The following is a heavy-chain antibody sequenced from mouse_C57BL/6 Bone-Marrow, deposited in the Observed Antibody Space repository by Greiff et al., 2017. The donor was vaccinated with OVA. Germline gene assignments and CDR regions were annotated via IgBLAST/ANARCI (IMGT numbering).Heavy chain of an antibody. CDR1: GFNIKDYY. V-gene: IGHV14-1*01. Sequence: VHVKQSGAELVRPGASVKLSCTASGFNIKDYYMHWVKQRPEQGLEWIGRIDPEDGDTEYAPKFQGKATMTADTSSNTAYLQLSSLTSEDTAVYYCTVLWYNWYFDVWGTGTTVTVSS. D-gene: IGHD2-1*01. CDR3: TVLWYNWYFDV. J-gene: IGHJ1*03. CDR2: IDPEDGDT.